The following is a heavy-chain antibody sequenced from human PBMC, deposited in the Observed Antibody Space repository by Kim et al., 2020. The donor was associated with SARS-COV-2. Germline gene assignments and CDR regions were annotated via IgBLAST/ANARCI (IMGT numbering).Heavy chain of an antibody. CDR2: IYYSGST. V-gene: IGHV4-39*07. J-gene: IGHJ5*02. CDR3: ARDWLAAAGTHQNWFDP. CDR1: GGSISSSSYY. Sequence: SETLSLTCTVSGGSISSSSYYWGWIRQPPGKGLEWIGSIYYSGSTYYNPSLKSRVTISVDTSKNQFSLKLSSVTAADTAVYYCARDWLAAAGTHQNWFDPWGQGTLVTVSS. D-gene: IGHD6-13*01.